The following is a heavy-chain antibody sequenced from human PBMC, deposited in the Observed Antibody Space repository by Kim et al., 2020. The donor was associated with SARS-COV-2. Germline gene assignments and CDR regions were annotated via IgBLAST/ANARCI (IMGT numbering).Heavy chain of an antibody. J-gene: IGHJ5*02. Sequence: TPALKSRVTISVDTSKNQFSLKLSSVTAADTAVYYCARRGVVAAINWFDPWGQGTLVTVSS. V-gene: IGHV4-39*01. D-gene: IGHD2-15*01. CDR3: ARRGVVAAINWFDP.